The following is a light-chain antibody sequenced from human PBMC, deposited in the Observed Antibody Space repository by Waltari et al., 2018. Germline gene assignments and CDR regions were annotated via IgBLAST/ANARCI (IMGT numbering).Light chain of an antibody. CDR1: RSDVGAYSL. CDR2: EDS. Sequence: QSALTQPASVSGSPGESLTISCTGTRSDVGAYSLVSWYQQHPGKAPKLLIYEDSERPSGVSNRFSGSKSGDTASLTISGLQPEDESFYYCCSYTNSYTLVFGGGTKVTV. J-gene: IGLJ3*02. V-gene: IGLV2-23*01. CDR3: CSYTNSYTLV.